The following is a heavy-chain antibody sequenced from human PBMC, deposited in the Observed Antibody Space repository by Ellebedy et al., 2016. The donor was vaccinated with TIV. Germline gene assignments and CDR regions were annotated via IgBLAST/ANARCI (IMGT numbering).Heavy chain of an antibody. D-gene: IGHD5-18*01. CDR3: TRACGYSYGGSSPQGYYYYMDV. Sequence: ASVKVSXXASGYTFTGYYMHWVRQPPGQGLEWMGWINPNSGGTNYAQQFKGRVTMTRDTSISTAYMELSRLRPDDTAAYYCTRACGYSYGGSSPQGYYYYMDVWGKGTTVTVSS. CDR1: GYTFTGYY. J-gene: IGHJ6*03. V-gene: IGHV1-2*02. CDR2: INPNSGGT.